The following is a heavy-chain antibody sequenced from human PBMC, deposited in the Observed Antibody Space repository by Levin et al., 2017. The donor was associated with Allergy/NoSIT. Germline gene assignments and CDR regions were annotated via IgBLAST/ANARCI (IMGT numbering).Heavy chain of an antibody. J-gene: IGHJ6*02. D-gene: IGHD2-2*01. Sequence: SQTLSLTCAVSGGSSSSSSYYWGWIRQPPGKGLEWIGSIYYSGSTYYTPSLRSRVTISVDTSKNQFSLKLSSVTAADAAVYYCGLGRVIVPESTEDYYYAMDVWGQGTTVTVSS. CDR1: GGSSSSSSYY. V-gene: IGHV4-39*01. CDR3: GLGRVIVPESTEDYYYAMDV. CDR2: IYYSGST.